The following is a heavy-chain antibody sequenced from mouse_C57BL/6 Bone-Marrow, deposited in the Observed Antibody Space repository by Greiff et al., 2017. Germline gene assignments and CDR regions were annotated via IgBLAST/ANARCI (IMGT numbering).Heavy chain of an antibody. CDR2: IDPANGNT. J-gene: IGHJ4*01. V-gene: IGHV14-3*01. Sequence: EVQLQQSVAELVRPGASVKLSCTASGFNIKNTYMHWVKQRPDQGLEWIGRIDPANGNTKYAPKFQGKATITADTSSNTAYLQLSSLTSEDTAIYYCASPYGSSYGDYAMDYWGQGTSVTVSS. D-gene: IGHD1-1*01. CDR1: GFNIKNTY. CDR3: ASPYGSSYGDYAMDY.